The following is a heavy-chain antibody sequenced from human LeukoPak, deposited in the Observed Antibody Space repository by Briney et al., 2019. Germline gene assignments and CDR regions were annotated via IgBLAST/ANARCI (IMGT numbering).Heavy chain of an antibody. Sequence: SETLSLTCTVSGASISNHFWTWIRQPAGRGLEWIGDVHTSGTTNYNPSLKSRVSMSLDASMNQFSLRLSSLTAADTAVYYCARSNRLVDTTMVTYSYFYYMDVWGKGTTVTISS. CDR2: VHTSGTT. CDR1: GASISNHF. CDR3: ARSNRLVDTTMVTYSYFYYMDV. D-gene: IGHD5-18*01. V-gene: IGHV4-4*07. J-gene: IGHJ6*03.